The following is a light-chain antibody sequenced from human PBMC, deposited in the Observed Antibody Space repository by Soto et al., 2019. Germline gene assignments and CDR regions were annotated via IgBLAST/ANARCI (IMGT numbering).Light chain of an antibody. CDR2: GTT. CDR3: HSYDPSLSASV. V-gene: IGLV1-40*01. Sequence: QSVLTQTPSVSGARGQRVTISCTGRSSNMGAGYDVHWYQHLPGTAPKLLSYGTTNRPSGGPPRFSGSKSGISASLAITGLQAEDEADYYCHSYDPSLSASVFGAGTKVTVL. J-gene: IGLJ1*01. CDR1: SSNMGAGYD.